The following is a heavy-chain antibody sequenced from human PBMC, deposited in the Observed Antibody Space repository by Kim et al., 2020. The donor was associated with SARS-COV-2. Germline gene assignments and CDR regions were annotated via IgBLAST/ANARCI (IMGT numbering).Heavy chain of an antibody. D-gene: IGHD3-3*01. Sequence: GGSLRLSCAASGFTFSSYGMHWVRQAPGKGLEWVAVISYDGSNKYYADSVKGRFTISRDNSKNTLYLQMNSLRAEDTAVYYCAKTYDFWSGYYTDYYYYG. CDR1: GFTFSSYG. CDR3: AKTYDFWSGYYTDYYYYG. CDR2: ISYDGSNK. V-gene: IGHV3-30*18. J-gene: IGHJ6*01.